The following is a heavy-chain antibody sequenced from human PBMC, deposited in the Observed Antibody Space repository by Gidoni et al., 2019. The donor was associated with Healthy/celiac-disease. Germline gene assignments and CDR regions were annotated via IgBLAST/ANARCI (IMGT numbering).Heavy chain of an antibody. Sequence: GYYWSWIRQPPGKGLEWIGEINHSGSTNYNPSLKSRVTISVDTSKNQFSLKLSSVTAADTAVYYCARGARITMVRGVKKNWFDPWGQGTLVTVSS. CDR1: GYY. J-gene: IGHJ5*02. V-gene: IGHV4-34*01. D-gene: IGHD3-10*01. CDR3: ARGARITMVRGVKKNWFDP. CDR2: INHSGST.